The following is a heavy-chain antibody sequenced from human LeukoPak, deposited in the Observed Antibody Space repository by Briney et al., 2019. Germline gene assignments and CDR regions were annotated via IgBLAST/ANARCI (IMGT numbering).Heavy chain of an antibody. Sequence: PGGSLRLSCAASGFSFSVYSMNWVRQAPGKGLEWLSYISSSSSIIYYAESVKGRFTISRDDAKNSLYLQMNSLRAEDTAVYYCTRDGAVAGDWGQGTLVTVSS. CDR1: GFSFSVYS. CDR3: TRDGAVAGD. CDR2: ISSSSSII. J-gene: IGHJ4*02. V-gene: IGHV3-48*04. D-gene: IGHD6-19*01.